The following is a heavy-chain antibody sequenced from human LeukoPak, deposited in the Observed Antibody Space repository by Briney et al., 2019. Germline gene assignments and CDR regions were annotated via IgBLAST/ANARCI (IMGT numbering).Heavy chain of an antibody. Sequence: ASVKVSCKAPGYTFTIHAIHWMCQAPGQRLEWMGWINIGNGNTKYSQKFQGRVTITRDTSATTAYMELSSLRSEDTAVYYCARRAVRHFDYWGQGTLVTVSS. D-gene: IGHD6-6*01. CDR2: INIGNGNT. J-gene: IGHJ4*02. CDR3: ARRAVRHFDY. V-gene: IGHV1-3*04. CDR1: GYTFTIHA.